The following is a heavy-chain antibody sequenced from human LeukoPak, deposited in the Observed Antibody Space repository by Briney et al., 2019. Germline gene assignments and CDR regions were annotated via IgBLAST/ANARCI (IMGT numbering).Heavy chain of an antibody. CDR2: IKQDGSQK. D-gene: IGHD6-6*01. Sequence: TGGSLRLSCAASGFTFSSLAMSWVRQAPGKGLEWVANIKQDGSQKYYVDSVKGRFTISRDNAKNSLYLQMNSLRAEDTAVYYCARLGDRQRLDPWGQGTLVTVSS. CDR3: ARLGDRQRLDP. CDR1: GFTFSSLA. J-gene: IGHJ5*02. V-gene: IGHV3-7*01.